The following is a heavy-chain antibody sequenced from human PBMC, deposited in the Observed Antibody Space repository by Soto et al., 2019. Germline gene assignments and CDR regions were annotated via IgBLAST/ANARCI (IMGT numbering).Heavy chain of an antibody. D-gene: IGHD3-16*01. J-gene: IGHJ4*02. CDR1: GFTFSSYA. CDR2: IGGSGGST. CDR3: AKDASSLGPLWYGVDYFDY. V-gene: IGHV3-23*01. Sequence: EVQLLESGGGLVQPGGSLRLSCAASGFTFSSYAMSWVRQAPGKGLEWVSAIGGSGGSTYYADSVKGRFTISRDNSKNTLYLQMNSLRAEDTAVYYCAKDASSLGPLWYGVDYFDYWGQGTLVTVSS.